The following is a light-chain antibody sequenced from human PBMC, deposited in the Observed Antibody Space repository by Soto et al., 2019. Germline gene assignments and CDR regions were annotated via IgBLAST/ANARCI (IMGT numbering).Light chain of an antibody. V-gene: IGKV1-39*01. CDR3: QQSYSTPT. CDR1: QSIASY. CDR2: AAS. Sequence: DIQMTQSPSSLSASVGDRVTITCRASQSIASYLHWYQQKPGKAPKVLIYAASTLQSGVPSKFSGSGSGTDFTLTISSLHPEDFATYYCQQSYSTPTFGQGTKVEIK. J-gene: IGKJ1*01.